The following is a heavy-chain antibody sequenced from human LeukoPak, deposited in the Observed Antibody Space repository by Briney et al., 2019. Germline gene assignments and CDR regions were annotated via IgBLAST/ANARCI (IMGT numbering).Heavy chain of an antibody. CDR3: ARRVGATPFDL. CDR2: INPFDGFT. Sequence: ASVKVSCKASGYTFIHHYLHWVRQAPGQGLEWMGIINPFDGFTSYAQKLQGRVIMTSDTSTSTVYMELRSLKSEDTAVYYCARRVGATPFDLWGQGTLVTVSS. CDR1: GYTFIHHY. V-gene: IGHV1-46*04. J-gene: IGHJ4*02. D-gene: IGHD1-26*01.